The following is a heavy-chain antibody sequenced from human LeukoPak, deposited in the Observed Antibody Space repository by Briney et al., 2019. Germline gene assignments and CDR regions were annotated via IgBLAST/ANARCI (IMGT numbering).Heavy chain of an antibody. Sequence: GGSLRLSCTGSGFIFGDYAMNWVRQAPGKGLEWVGVTRSKAYGGTAEYAASVEGRFTISRDDSKSIAYLQMSSLKTEDTAVYYCTSDEGEDTSYWGQGTLVTVSS. CDR1: GFIFGDYA. CDR2: TRSKAYGGTA. D-gene: IGHD1-26*01. V-gene: IGHV3-49*04. J-gene: IGHJ4*02. CDR3: TSDEGEDTSY.